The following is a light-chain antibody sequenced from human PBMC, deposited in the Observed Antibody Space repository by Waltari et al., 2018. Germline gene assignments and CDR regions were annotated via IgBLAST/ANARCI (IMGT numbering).Light chain of an antibody. J-gene: IGKJ3*01. CDR1: QGITSW. V-gene: IGKV1-12*01. Sequence: DIQMTQSPSSVSASLGDRVTITCRASQGITSWVSWYQQKPGRAPKLLIHAASSLQSGVPPRFSGSGSGTLFTLTISSLQPEDFATYYCQQAKEGFTFGPGTKVDIK. CDR3: QQAKEGFT. CDR2: AAS.